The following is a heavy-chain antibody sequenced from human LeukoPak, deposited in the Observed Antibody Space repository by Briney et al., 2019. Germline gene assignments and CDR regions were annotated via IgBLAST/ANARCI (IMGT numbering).Heavy chain of an antibody. J-gene: IGHJ4*02. CDR3: AKEAQGCSITSCYFDS. CDR2: ISGSGGNT. CDR1: GFTFSNNA. D-gene: IGHD2-2*01. Sequence: PGGSLRLSCAASGFTFSNNAMSWVRQVPGKGLEWVSAISGSGGNTYYADSVKGRFTISRDNSKNTLFLQMNSLRAEDTAVYYCAKEAQGCSITSCYFDSWGQGNLVTVSS. V-gene: IGHV3-23*01.